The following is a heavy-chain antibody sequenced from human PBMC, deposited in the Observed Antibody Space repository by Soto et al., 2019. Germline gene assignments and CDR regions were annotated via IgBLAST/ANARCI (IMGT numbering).Heavy chain of an antibody. Sequence: SVKVSCKASGGTFSSYAISWVRQAPGQGLEWMGGIIPIFGTANYAQKFQGRVTITADESTSTAYMELSSLRSEDTAVYYCARDIDYGGTRVPYYYYGMDVWGQGTTVTVSS. CDR1: GGTFSSYA. CDR3: ARDIDYGGTRVPYYYYGMDV. V-gene: IGHV1-69*13. D-gene: IGHD4-17*01. CDR2: IIPIFGTA. J-gene: IGHJ6*02.